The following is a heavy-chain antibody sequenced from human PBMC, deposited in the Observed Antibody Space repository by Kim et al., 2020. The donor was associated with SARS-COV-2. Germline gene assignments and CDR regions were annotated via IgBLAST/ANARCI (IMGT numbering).Heavy chain of an antibody. CDR3: ARLPPGWDDALRLLRDY. V-gene: IGHV1-2*06. J-gene: IGHJ4*02. CDR1: GYTFTGYY. CDR2: INPNSGGT. Sequence: ASVKVSCKASGYTFTGYYMHWVRQAPGQGLEWMGRINPNSGGTNYAQKFQGRVTMTRDTSISTAYMELSRLRSDDTAVYYCARLPPGWDDALRLLRDYWGQGTLVTVSS. D-gene: IGHD1-26*01.